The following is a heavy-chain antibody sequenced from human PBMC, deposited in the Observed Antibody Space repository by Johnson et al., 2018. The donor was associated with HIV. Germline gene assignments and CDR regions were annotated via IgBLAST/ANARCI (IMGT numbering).Heavy chain of an antibody. J-gene: IGHJ3*02. CDR2: ISWNSGSI. V-gene: IGHV3-9*01. D-gene: IGHD1-26*01. CDR1: GFTFDDYA. CDR3: AKERGELLWAFDI. Sequence: HLVESGGGLVQPGRSLRLSCAASGFTFDDYAMHWVRQAPGKGLEWVSGISWNSGSIGYADSVKGRFTISRDNAKNSLYLQMNSLRAEDTALYYCAKERGELLWAFDIWGQGTMVTVSS.